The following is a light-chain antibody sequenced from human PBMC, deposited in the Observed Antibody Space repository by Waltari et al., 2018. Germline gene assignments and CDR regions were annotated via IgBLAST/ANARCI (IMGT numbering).Light chain of an antibody. V-gene: IGLV1-44*01. CDR3: ATWDDSLNGVV. J-gene: IGLJ7*01. CDR1: SSNIGSNN. Sequence: QSVLTQPPSASGPPGQRVTISCSGRSSNIGSNNVNWYQKLPGTAPKLLIYSNDQRPSGVPHRFSGSKSGTSASLAISGLQSEDEADYYCATWDDSLNGVVFGGGAQLTVL. CDR2: SND.